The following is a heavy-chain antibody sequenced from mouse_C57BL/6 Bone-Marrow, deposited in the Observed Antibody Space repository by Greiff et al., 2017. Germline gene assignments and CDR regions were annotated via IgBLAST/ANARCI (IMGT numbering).Heavy chain of an antibody. CDR2: IYYSGTI. CDR1: GISITTGNYR. CDR3: ARDYYGSSHWYFDV. J-gene: IGHJ1*03. D-gene: IGHD1-1*01. Sequence: DVQLQESGPGLVKPSQTVFLTCTVTGISITTGNYRWSWIRQFPGNKLEWIGYIYYSGTITYNPSLTSRTTITRDTPKNQFFLEMNSLTAEDTATYYCARDYYGSSHWYFDVWGTGTTVTVSS. V-gene: IGHV3-5*01.